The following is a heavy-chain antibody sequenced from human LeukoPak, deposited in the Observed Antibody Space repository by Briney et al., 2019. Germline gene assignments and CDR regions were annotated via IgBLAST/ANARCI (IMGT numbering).Heavy chain of an antibody. Sequence: ASVKVSCKASGYTFTSYYMHWVRQAPGQGLEWMGIINPSGGSTSHAQKFQGRVTMTRDTSTSTVYMELSSLRSEDTAVYYCARGAPLAVAGPDAFDIWGQGTMVTVSS. CDR2: INPSGGST. CDR3: ARGAPLAVAGPDAFDI. V-gene: IGHV1-46*01. J-gene: IGHJ3*02. CDR1: GYTFTSYY. D-gene: IGHD6-19*01.